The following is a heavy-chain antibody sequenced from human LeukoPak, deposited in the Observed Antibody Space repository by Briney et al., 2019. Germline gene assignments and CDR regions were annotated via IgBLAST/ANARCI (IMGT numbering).Heavy chain of an antibody. CDR2: INPNSGGT. J-gene: IGHJ3*02. D-gene: IGHD6-19*01. CDR1: GYTFTGYY. CDR3: ARVAVAAAFVI. V-gene: IGHV1-2*02. Sequence: ASVKVSCKASGYTFTGYYMHWVRQAPGQGLEWMGWINPNSGGTNYAQKFQGRVTMTTDTSTSTAYMELRSLRSDDTAVYYCARVAVAAAFVIWGQGTMVTVSS.